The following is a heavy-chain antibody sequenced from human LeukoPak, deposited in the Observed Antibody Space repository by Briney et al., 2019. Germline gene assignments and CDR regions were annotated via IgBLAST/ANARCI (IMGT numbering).Heavy chain of an antibody. D-gene: IGHD5-12*01. CDR2: IYPGDSDT. Sequence: PGESLQISCQGSGSSFTSYWIGWVRQMPGKGLEWMGIIYPGDSDTRYSPSFQGQVTISADKSISTAYLQWSSLKASDTAMYYCARQRYSGYDGFDYWGQGTLVTVSS. CDR3: ARQRYSGYDGFDY. CDR1: GSSFTSYW. J-gene: IGHJ4*02. V-gene: IGHV5-51*01.